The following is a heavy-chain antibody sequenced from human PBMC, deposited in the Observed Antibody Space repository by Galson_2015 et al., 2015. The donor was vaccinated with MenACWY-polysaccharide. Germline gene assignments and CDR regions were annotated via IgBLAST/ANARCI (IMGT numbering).Heavy chain of an antibody. CDR3: ARGGKYYYDSSGYLNWFDP. CDR2: MNPNSGNT. Sequence: CKASGYSFSSYDINWVRQTTGQGLEWMGWMNPNSGNTGYAQKFQGRVTMTRNTSISIAYMELSSLRSEDTAVYYCARGGKYYYDSSGYLNWFDPWGQGTLVTVSS. CDR1: GYSFSSYD. J-gene: IGHJ5*02. D-gene: IGHD3-22*01. V-gene: IGHV1-8*01.